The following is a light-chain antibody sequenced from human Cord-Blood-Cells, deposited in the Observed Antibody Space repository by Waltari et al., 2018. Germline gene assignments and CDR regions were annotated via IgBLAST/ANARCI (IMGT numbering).Light chain of an antibody. CDR1: QSISSY. Sequence: DIQMTQPPSSLSASVGGTVTITCRASQSISSYLNWYQQKPGKAPKLLIYAASSLQSGVPSRFSGSGSGTDFTLTISSLQPEDVATYYCQQSYSTPLTFGPGTKVDIK. V-gene: IGKV1-39*01. CDR2: AAS. CDR3: QQSYSTPLT. J-gene: IGKJ3*01.